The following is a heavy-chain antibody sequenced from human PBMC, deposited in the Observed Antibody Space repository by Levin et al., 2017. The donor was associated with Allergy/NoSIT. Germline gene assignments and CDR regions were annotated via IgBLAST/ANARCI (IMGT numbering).Heavy chain of an antibody. J-gene: IGHJ4*02. CDR2: IFPSDSDT. CDR1: GYSFTSYW. CDR3: ARRDSGGSNSFDY. Sequence: GESLKISCQASGYSFTSYWFGWVRQRPGKGLEWMGLIFPSDSDTRVSPSFQGQIIMSVDKSISTAYLQWSSLRASDSAMYYCARRDSGGSNSFDYWGQGTLVTVSS. V-gene: IGHV5-51*01. D-gene: IGHD2-2*01.